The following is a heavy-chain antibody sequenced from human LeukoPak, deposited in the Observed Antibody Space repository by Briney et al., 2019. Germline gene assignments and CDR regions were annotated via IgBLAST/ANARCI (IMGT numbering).Heavy chain of an antibody. Sequence: PGGSLRLSCAASGFTFSSYSMNWVRQAPGKGLEWVSSISSSSSYIYYADSVKGRFTISIDNAKNSLYLQMNSLRAEDTAVYYCARDGGSGNPVFVHDYWGQGTLVTVSS. V-gene: IGHV3-21*01. CDR3: ARDGGSGNPVFVHDY. J-gene: IGHJ4*02. D-gene: IGHD3-16*01. CDR1: GFTFSSYS. CDR2: ISSSSSYI.